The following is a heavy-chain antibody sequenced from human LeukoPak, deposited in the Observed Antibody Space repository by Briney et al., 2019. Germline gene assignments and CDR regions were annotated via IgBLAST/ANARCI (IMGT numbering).Heavy chain of an antibody. V-gene: IGHV1-69*05. CDR1: GGTFSSYA. CDR2: IIPIFGTA. J-gene: IGHJ4*02. Sequence: SVKVSCKASGGTFSSYAISWVRQAPGQGLEWMGRIIPIFGTANYAQKFQGRVTITTDESTSTAYMELSSLRSEDTAVYYCASGGRSHSRFHFDYWGQGTLVTVSS. CDR3: ASGGRSHSRFHFDY. D-gene: IGHD1-26*01.